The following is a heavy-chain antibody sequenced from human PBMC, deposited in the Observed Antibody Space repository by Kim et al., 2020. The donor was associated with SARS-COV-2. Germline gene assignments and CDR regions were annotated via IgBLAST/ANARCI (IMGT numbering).Heavy chain of an antibody. Sequence: GGSLRLSCAASGFTFSSHGMHWVRQAPGKGLEWVAVIWYDGNNKNFADSVKGRFTISRDNSKNTLYLQMNSLRAEDTAVYYCARDGGYCGSSIRCNPNYYYGMDVGGQGTTVTVSS. CDR1: GFTFSSHG. D-gene: IGHD2-2*03. J-gene: IGHJ6*02. CDR2: IWYDGNNK. V-gene: IGHV3-33*01. CDR3: ARDGGYCGSSIRCNPNYYYGMDV.